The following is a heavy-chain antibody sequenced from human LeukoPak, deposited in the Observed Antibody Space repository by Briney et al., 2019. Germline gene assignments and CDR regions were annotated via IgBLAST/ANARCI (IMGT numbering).Heavy chain of an antibody. D-gene: IGHD3-16*01. CDR3: ARDGGHAFDI. CDR1: GASIKSYY. J-gene: IGHJ3*02. Sequence: SETLSLTCTVSGASIKSYYWTWVRQPPGKGLEWIGYVYHLGGSTNYNPSLNSRVTIPVDTSKNQFSLKLSSVTAAHTAVYYCARDGGHAFDIWGQGTMVTVSS. CDR2: VYHLGGST. V-gene: IGHV4-59*01.